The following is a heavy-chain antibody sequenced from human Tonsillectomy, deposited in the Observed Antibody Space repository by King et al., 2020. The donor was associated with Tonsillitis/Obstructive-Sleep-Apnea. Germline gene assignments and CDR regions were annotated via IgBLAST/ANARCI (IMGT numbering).Heavy chain of an antibody. CDR3: AREGGLQYYFDY. CDR1: GFTFSNYA. Sequence: VQLVESGGGVVQPGRSLRLSCAASGFTFSNYAMHWVRQAPDKGLEWVAVISYDGSNQYYADSVKGRFTISRDTSQNTLYLQMNSLRADDTSVYYCAREGGLQYYFDYWGQGXLVTVSS. J-gene: IGHJ4*02. D-gene: IGHD3-9*01. CDR2: ISYDGSNQ. V-gene: IGHV3-30*04.